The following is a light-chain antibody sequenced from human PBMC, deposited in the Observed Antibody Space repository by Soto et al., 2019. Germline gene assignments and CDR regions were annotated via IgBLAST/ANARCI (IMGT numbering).Light chain of an antibody. CDR1: QGISGW. Sequence: DIQMTQSPSSVSASVGDRVTITCRASQGISGWLAWYQQKPGKAPKLLIHTAVSLQSGVPSRFSGSGFGTDFTLTINSLQPEDSATYYCLQAKGSPLTFGGGTKVEI. CDR3: LQAKGSPLT. V-gene: IGKV1-12*01. CDR2: TAV. J-gene: IGKJ4*01.